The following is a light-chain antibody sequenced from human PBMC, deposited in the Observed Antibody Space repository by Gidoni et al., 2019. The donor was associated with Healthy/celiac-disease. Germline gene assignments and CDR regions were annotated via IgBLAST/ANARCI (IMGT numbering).Light chain of an antibody. V-gene: IGKV3-15*01. CDR3: QQYNNWPVT. Sequence: EIVMTQSPATLSVSPGESATLSCRASQSVSSNLAWYQQKPGQAPRLLIYGASTRATGIPARFSGSGSGTEFTLTISSLQSEDFAVYYCQQYNNWPVTFGQXTRLEIK. J-gene: IGKJ5*01. CDR2: GAS. CDR1: QSVSSN.